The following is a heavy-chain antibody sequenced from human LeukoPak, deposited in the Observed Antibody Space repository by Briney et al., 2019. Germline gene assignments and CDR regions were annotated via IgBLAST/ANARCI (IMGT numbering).Heavy chain of an antibody. CDR3: ARDSWDYIAMDV. J-gene: IGHJ6*02. V-gene: IGHV4-61*01. CDR1: GGSVSSGTYY. D-gene: IGHD4/OR15-4a*01. Sequence: SETLSLTCTVSGGSVSSGTYYWSWVQQPPGKGLEWIGYVHHTGSADYNPSLKSRVTISLDMSKSQFSLKLTSATAADTAVYYCARDSWDYIAMDVWGPGTTVTVSS. CDR2: VHHTGSA.